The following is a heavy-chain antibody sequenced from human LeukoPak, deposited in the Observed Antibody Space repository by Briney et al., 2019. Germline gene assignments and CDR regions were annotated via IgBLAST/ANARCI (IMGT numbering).Heavy chain of an antibody. CDR1: GFTFSNAW. Sequence: KPGGSLRLSCAASGFTFSNAWMSWVRQAPGKGLEWVGRIKSKTDGGTTDYAAPVTGRFTISRDDSKSTLYLQMNSLKTEDTAVYYCTTYYLGSGNYGVIRYWGQGTLVTVSS. J-gene: IGHJ4*02. CDR2: IKSKTDGGTT. V-gene: IGHV3-15*01. D-gene: IGHD3-10*01. CDR3: TTYYLGSGNYGVIRY.